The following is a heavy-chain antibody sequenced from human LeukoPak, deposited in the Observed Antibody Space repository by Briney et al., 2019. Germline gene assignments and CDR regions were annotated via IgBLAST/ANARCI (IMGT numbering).Heavy chain of an antibody. CDR2: ISDNGRST. CDR1: GFTFRNYA. J-gene: IGHJ4*02. Sequence: PGGSLRLSRSASGFTFRNYAIHWVRQAPGKGLEYVSGISDNGRSTYYADSVRGRFTISRDNSKHTLYLQMSSLRPEDTAVYYCAKDGPAFTWNDLDYWGQGTLVTVSS. V-gene: IGHV3-64D*06. CDR3: AKDGPAFTWNDLDY. D-gene: IGHD1-1*01.